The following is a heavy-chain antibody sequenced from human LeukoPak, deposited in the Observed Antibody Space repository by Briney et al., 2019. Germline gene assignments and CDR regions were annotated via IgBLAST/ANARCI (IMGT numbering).Heavy chain of an antibody. V-gene: IGHV3-74*01. CDR2: IASDGSST. CDR1: GFTFSSYW. J-gene: IGHJ4*02. D-gene: IGHD3-22*01. CDR3: ARTKYYDSSGYSPWGAFDY. Sequence: GGSLRLSCAASGFTFSSYWMNWVRQAPGKGLVWVSRIASDGSSTTYADSVKGRFSISRDNAKNSLYLQMNSLRAEDTAVYYCARTKYYDSSGYSPWGAFDYWGQGTLVTVSS.